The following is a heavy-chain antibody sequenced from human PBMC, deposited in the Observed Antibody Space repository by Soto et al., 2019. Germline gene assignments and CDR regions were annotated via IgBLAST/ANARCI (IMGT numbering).Heavy chain of an antibody. CDR2: IWYDGSNK. V-gene: IGHV3-33*01. D-gene: IGHD3-10*01. J-gene: IGHJ4*02. CDR3: ARAPSMVRGVIITYFDY. Sequence: PXVSLRLSCAASGFTFSSYGMHWVRQAPGKGLEWVAVIWYDGSNKYYADSVKGRFTISRDNSKNTLYLQMNSLRAEDTAVYYCARAPSMVRGVIITYFDYWGQGTLVTVSS. CDR1: GFTFSSYG.